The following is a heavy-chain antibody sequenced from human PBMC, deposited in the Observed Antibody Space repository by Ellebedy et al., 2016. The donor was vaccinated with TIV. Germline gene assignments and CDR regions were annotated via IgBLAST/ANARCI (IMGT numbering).Heavy chain of an antibody. V-gene: IGHV3-23*01. J-gene: IGHJ4*02. Sequence: PGGSLRLSCAASGFTFSSYAMSWVRQAPGQGLEWVSGINANGVSIAYADSVKGRLKISRDNYKDTLFLQMNSLRAEDTAVYYCASSRYHYYLGNTIFAYWGQGALVTVSS. D-gene: IGHD3-10*01. CDR2: INANGVSI. CDR1: GFTFSSYA. CDR3: ASSRYHYYLGNTIFAY.